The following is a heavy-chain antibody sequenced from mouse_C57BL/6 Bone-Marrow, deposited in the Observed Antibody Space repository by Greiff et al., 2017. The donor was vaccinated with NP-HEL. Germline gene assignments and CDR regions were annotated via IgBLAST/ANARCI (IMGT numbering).Heavy chain of an antibody. CDR3: ACKVLYSNRGYFDV. CDR2: FHPYNDDT. CDR1: GYTFTTYP. D-gene: IGHD2-5*01. Sequence: QVQLQQSGAELVKPGASVKMSCKASGYTFTTYPIEWMKQNHGKSLEWIGNFHPYNDDTKYNEKFKGKATLTVEKSSSTVYLELSRLTSDDSAVYYCACKVLYSNRGYFDVWGTGTTVTVSS. J-gene: IGHJ1*03. V-gene: IGHV1-47*01.